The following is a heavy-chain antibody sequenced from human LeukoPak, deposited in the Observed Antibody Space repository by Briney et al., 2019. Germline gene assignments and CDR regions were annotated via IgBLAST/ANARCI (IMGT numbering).Heavy chain of an antibody. Sequence: PSGTLSLTCTVSGGSISSYYWSWIRQPPGKGLEWFGWFHDSRGTNYNPSLKGRVTLSLDTSKNQFFLKLNSVTAADTAVYYCARGDPSGRPGIGFDYWGQGTLVTVSS. J-gene: IGHJ4*02. CDR1: GGSISSYY. D-gene: IGHD1-26*01. V-gene: IGHV4-59*01. CDR3: ARGDPSGRPGIGFDY. CDR2: FHDSRGT.